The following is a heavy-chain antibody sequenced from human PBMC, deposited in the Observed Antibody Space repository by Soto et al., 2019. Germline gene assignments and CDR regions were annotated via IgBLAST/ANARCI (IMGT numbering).Heavy chain of an antibody. CDR3: AKGLTGAPYYGMDV. CDR1: GFTFSSYA. V-gene: IGHV3-23*01. J-gene: IGHJ6*02. Sequence: GGSLRLSCAASGFTFSSYAMSWVRKAPGKGLEWVSAITGSGGRTYYADSVKGRFTISRDNSKNTLYLQMNSLRAEDTAVYYYAKGLTGAPYYGMDVWGQGTTVTVSS. CDR2: ITGSGGRT. D-gene: IGHD7-27*01.